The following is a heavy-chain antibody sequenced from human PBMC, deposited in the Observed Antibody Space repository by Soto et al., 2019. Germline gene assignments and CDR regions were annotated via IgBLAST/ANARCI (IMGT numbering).Heavy chain of an antibody. CDR2: MSYSGST. V-gene: IGHV4-31*03. CDR1: GGSISSGGYY. Sequence: PSETLSLTCTVSGGSISSGGYYWSWIRQHPGKGLEWIGYMSYSGSTYNNPSLKSRGTISVDTSKNQFSLKLSSVTAADTAVYDCARRDVLRYFDPWGQGTLVTVSS. CDR3: ARRDVLRYFDP. D-gene: IGHD3-9*01. J-gene: IGHJ5*02.